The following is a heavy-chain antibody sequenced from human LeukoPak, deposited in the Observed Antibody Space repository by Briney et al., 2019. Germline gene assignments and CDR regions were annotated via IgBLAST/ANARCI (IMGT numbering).Heavy chain of an antibody. Sequence: ASVKVSCKASGYTFTSYGISWVRQAPGQGLEWMGWISAYNGNTNYAQKLQGRVTMTTDTSTSTAYMELRGLRSDDTAVYYCARDPCYYDMTNWFDPWGQGTLVTVSS. CDR3: ARDPCYYDMTNWFDP. CDR2: ISAYNGNT. D-gene: IGHD3-22*01. J-gene: IGHJ5*02. CDR1: GYTFTSYG. V-gene: IGHV1-18*01.